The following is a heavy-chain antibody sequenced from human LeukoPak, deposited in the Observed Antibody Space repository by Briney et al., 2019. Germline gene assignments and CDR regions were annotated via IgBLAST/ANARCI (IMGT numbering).Heavy chain of an antibody. Sequence: PGGSLRLSCAASGFTFSDYYMSWIRQAPGKGLEGVSYISSSGSTIYYADSVKGRFTISRDNAKNSLYLQMNSLRAEDTAVYYCARDSRYDFWSGYEYNWFDPWGQGTLVTVSS. J-gene: IGHJ5*02. CDR2: ISSSGSTI. CDR3: ARDSRYDFWSGYEYNWFDP. CDR1: GFTFSDYY. V-gene: IGHV3-11*04. D-gene: IGHD3-3*01.